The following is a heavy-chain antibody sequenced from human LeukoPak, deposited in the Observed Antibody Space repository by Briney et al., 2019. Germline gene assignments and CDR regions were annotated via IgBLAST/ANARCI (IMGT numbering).Heavy chain of an antibody. CDR1: GFTFSSYA. Sequence: GGSLRLSCAASGFTFSSYAMSWVRQAPGKGLEWVSAISGSGGSTYYADSVKGRFTISRDNSKNTLYLQMNSLRAEDTAVYYCAKESGTVVVPAAHFDYWGQGTLVTVSS. J-gene: IGHJ4*02. V-gene: IGHV3-23*01. CDR3: AKESGTVVVPAAHFDY. CDR2: ISGSGGST. D-gene: IGHD2-2*01.